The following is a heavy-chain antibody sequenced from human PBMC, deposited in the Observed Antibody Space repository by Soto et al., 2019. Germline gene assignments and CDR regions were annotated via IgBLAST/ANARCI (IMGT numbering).Heavy chain of an antibody. D-gene: IGHD3-16*01. CDR2: IYWNDDK. V-gene: IGHV2-5*01. J-gene: IGHJ4*02. Sequence: QITLKESGPTLVEPTQTLTLTCTYSGFSLRTTGVGVGWIRQPPGKALEWLGIIYWNDDKRYSPSLKNRFTLTRDISKSQVVLTMTNMDPVDTATYYCAHTWGLPCDYWGQGTLVIVSS. CDR3: AHTWGLPCDY. CDR1: GFSLRTTGVG.